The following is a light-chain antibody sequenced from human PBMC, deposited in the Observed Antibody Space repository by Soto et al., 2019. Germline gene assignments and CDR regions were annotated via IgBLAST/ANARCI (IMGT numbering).Light chain of an antibody. V-gene: IGKV3-15*01. J-gene: IGKJ4*01. CDR1: QNVNSN. CDR2: GAS. CDR3: QQYYSWPPLT. Sequence: EIVLTQSPATLSLSPGERATLSCRASQNVNSNLAWYRQKPGQAPRLLIYGASTRATGIPARFSGSGSGTEFTLTISSLQSEDFAIYYCQQYYSWPPLTFGGGTKVEI.